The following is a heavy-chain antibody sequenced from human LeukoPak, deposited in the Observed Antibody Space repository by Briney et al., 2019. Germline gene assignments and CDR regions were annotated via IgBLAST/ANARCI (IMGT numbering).Heavy chain of an antibody. CDR1: GYKFISYA. J-gene: IGHJ4*03. D-gene: IGHD3-10*01. CDR2: INTDTGNP. V-gene: IGHV7-4-1*02. Sequence: GASVNVSCKGSGYKFISYAMNWVRQAPGQGPEWMGWINTDTGNPTYARGFTGQYVFSVDTSVTTAYLQINSLRTEDTAVHYCARGGYYGGSGTYGFFDYWGQGSLVTVSS. CDR3: ARGGYYGGSGTYGFFDY.